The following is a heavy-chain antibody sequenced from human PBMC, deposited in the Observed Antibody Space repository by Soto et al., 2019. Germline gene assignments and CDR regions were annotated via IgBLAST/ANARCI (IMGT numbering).Heavy chain of an antibody. CDR1: GFTFSSYG. CDR2: IWYDGSNK. D-gene: IGHD2-2*01. J-gene: IGHJ6*02. CDR3: ARVGYCSSTSCYTYYYYYGMDV. V-gene: IGHV3-33*01. Sequence: QVQLVESGGGVVQPGRSLRLSCAASGFTFSSYGMHWVRQAPGKGLEWVAVIWYDGSNKYYADSVKGRFTISRDNSKNTLYLQMNSLRAEDTAVYCCARVGYCSSTSCYTYYYYYGMDVWGQGTTVTVSS.